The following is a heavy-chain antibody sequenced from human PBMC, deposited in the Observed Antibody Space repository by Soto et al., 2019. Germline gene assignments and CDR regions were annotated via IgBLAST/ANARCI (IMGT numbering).Heavy chain of an antibody. J-gene: IGHJ6*03. Sequence: ETLSLTCTVSGGSISSYYWSWIRQPPGKGLEWIGYIYYSGSTNYNPSLKSRVTISVDTSKNQFSLKLSSVTAADTAVYYCAVKTNATYYYYMDVWGKGTTVTVSS. CDR3: AVKTNATYYYYMDV. D-gene: IGHD1-26*01. V-gene: IGHV4-59*08. CDR2: IYYSGST. CDR1: GGSISSYY.